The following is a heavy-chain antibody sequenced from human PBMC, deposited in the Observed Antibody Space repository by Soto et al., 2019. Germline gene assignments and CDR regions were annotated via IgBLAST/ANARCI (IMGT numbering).Heavy chain of an antibody. Sequence: ASVKVSCKASGYIFTGYHIHWVRQAPGRGLEWMGWINPNSGDTEYAQNFQGRVTMTRDTSFNLVYMEMSGLMSDDTAVYYCARDARGKRGFDAMDIWGQGTTVTVS. CDR2: INPNSGDT. J-gene: IGHJ6*02. V-gene: IGHV1-2*02. CDR3: ARDARGKRGFDAMDI. D-gene: IGHD3-9*01. CDR1: GYIFTGYH.